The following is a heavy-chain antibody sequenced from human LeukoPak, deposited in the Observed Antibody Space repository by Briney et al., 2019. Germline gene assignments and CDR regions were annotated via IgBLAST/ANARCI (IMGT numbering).Heavy chain of an antibody. J-gene: IGHJ5*02. CDR1: GGSVSSGRYY. Sequence: SETLSLTCTVSGGSVSSGRYYWSWIRQPPGKGLEWIGYIYHSGSTYYNPSLKSRVTISVDTSKNQFSLKLSSVTAADTAVYYCARYSSSSFDPWGQGTLVTVSS. CDR2: IYHSGST. V-gene: IGHV4-61*01. D-gene: IGHD6-13*01. CDR3: ARYSSSSFDP.